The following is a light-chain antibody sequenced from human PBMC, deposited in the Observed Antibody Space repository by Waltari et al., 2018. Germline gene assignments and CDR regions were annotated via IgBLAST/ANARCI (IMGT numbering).Light chain of an antibody. J-gene: IGKJ2*01. V-gene: IGKV1-39*01. CDR2: AAS. Sequence: DIQMTQSPSSLSASVGDRVTITCRASQRISTHLNWYQQKLGKAPKLLIYAASSLQSGVPSRISGSGSGSDFTLTISSLQPEDFATYFCQQSYSTPQTFGQGTKLEIK. CDR1: QRISTH. CDR3: QQSYSTPQT.